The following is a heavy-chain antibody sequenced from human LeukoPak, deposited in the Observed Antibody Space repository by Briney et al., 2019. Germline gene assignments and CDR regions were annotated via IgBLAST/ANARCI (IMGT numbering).Heavy chain of an antibody. CDR3: AKEPYSGSQLLDY. V-gene: IGHV3-23*01. D-gene: IGHD1-26*01. Sequence: PGGSLRLSCAASGFTFSSHAMSWVRQAPGKGLEWVSAISTSGGSTYYADSVRGRFTISIDNSKNTLYLQMNSLRAEDTAVYYCAKEPYSGSQLLDYWGQGTLVTVSS. J-gene: IGHJ4*02. CDR2: ISTSGGST. CDR1: GFTFSSHA.